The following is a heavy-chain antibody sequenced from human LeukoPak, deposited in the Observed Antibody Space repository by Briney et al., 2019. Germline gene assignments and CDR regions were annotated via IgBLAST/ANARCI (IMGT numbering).Heavy chain of an antibody. D-gene: IGHD5-24*01. CDR2: IYYSGTI. Sequence: SETLSLTCTVSGGSISSTTSYWAWIRQPPGKGLEWIGSIYYSGTIYSNPSLKSRVTISVDTSANQFSLRLTSVTAADTGYYCARGRDRSKAGDHWGQGSLVTVSS. CDR1: GGSISSTTSY. J-gene: IGHJ4*02. V-gene: IGHV4-39*07. CDR3: ARGRDRSKAGDH.